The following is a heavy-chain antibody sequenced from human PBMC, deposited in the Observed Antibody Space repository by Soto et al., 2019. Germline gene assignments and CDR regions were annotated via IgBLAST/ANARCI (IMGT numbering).Heavy chain of an antibody. D-gene: IGHD3-3*01. J-gene: IGHJ3*02. V-gene: IGHV3-15*07. Sequence: GGSLRLSCAASGFTFSNAWMNWVRQAPGKGLEWVGRIKSKTDGGTTDYAAPVKGRFTISRDDSKNTLYLQMNSLKTEDTAVYYCTTGDYDFWSGYLDAFDIWGQGTMVTVSS. CDR1: GFTFSNAW. CDR3: TTGDYDFWSGYLDAFDI. CDR2: IKSKTDGGTT.